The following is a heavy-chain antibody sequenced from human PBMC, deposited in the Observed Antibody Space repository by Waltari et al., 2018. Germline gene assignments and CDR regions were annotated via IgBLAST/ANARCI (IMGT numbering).Heavy chain of an antibody. Sequence: VQLQESGPGLVKPSQTLSLTCTVSGGSISSGGYYWSWIRQHPGKGLEWVSGISWNSGSIGYADSVKGRFTISRDNAKNSLYLQMNSLRAEDTALYYCAKGADPTRRYYGMDVWGQGTTVTVSS. V-gene: IGHV3-9*01. CDR1: GGSISSGGYY. CDR3: AKGADPTRRYYGMDV. CDR2: ISWNSGSI. J-gene: IGHJ6*02.